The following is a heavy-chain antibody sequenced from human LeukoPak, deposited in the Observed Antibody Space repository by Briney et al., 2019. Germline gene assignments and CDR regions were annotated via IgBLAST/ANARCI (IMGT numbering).Heavy chain of an antibody. Sequence: ASVKVSCKTSGGTFSSSAITWVRQAPGQGLEWMGRIIPVLNITTYAQKFQGSVTITADTSTSTVYMELGSLRSEETAVYYCARDQGLTAPPPYGLDVWGQGTTVIVSS. V-gene: IGHV1-69*04. J-gene: IGHJ6*02. CDR2: IIPVLNIT. CDR3: ARDQGLTAPPPYGLDV. CDR1: GGTFSSSA. D-gene: IGHD5-18*01.